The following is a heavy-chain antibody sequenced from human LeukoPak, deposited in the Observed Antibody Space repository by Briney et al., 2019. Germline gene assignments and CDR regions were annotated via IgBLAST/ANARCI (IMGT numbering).Heavy chain of an antibody. Sequence: PGGSLRPSCAASGFTFSSYWMSWVRQAPGKGLEWVANIKQDGSEKYYVDSVKGRFTISRDNAKNSLYLQMNSLRAEDTAVYYCARDSVGYYDSSGYRPFDYWGQGTLVTVSS. J-gene: IGHJ4*02. CDR3: ARDSVGYYDSSGYRPFDY. CDR2: IKQDGSEK. V-gene: IGHV3-7*01. D-gene: IGHD3-22*01. CDR1: GFTFSSYW.